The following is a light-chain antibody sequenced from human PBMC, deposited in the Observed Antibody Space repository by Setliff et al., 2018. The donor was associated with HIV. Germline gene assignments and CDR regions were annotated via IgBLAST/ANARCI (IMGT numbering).Light chain of an antibody. CDR3: QSYDSSLSGPYV. J-gene: IGLJ1*01. V-gene: IGLV1-40*01. Sequence: QSVLTQSPSVSGAPGQKVTISCTGNSSNFGAPYDVHWYQHLPGTAPKLLIYDNNIRPSGVPDRFSGSKSGTSASLAITGLQADDEADYYCQSYDSSLSGPYVFGTGTKVTV. CDR2: DNN. CDR1: SSNFGAPYD.